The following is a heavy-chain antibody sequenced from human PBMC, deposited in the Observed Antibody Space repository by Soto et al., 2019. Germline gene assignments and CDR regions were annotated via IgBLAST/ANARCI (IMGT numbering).Heavy chain of an antibody. D-gene: IGHD3-3*01. CDR1: GFIFSNAW. J-gene: IGHJ4*02. CDR2: IKSKADGGTT. CDR3: TTGWSSKDY. Sequence: GSLMLSRAASGFIFSNAWLSSVRQAPGKGLEWVGRIKSKADGGTTNYAAPVKGRFNISRDGSKNTLYLQMNGLKTEDTAVYYCTTGWSSKDYWGQGTLVTVSS. V-gene: IGHV3-15*01.